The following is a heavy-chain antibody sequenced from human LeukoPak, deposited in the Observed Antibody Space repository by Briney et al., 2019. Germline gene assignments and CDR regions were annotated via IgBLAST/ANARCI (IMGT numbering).Heavy chain of an antibody. Sequence: PGGSLRLSCAASGFTFSSYAMSWVRQAPGKGLEWLSGISGSGDTTYYADSAKGRFSVSRDNSKNTLYLQVISLKAEDTAVYYCAKVNYDFWGGDYTEALVFDYWGQGTLVTVSS. CDR1: GFTFSSYA. CDR3: AKVNYDFWGGDYTEALVFDY. CDR2: ISGSGDTT. V-gene: IGHV3-23*01. D-gene: IGHD3-3*01. J-gene: IGHJ4*02.